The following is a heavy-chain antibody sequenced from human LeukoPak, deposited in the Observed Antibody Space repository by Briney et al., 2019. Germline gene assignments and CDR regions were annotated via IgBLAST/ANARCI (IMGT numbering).Heavy chain of an antibody. CDR2: IYPGDSDT. CDR3: TTTMLRGLIITQFDY. V-gene: IGHV5-51*01. J-gene: IGHJ4*02. Sequence: GESLKISCKGSGYSFTNYWIGWVRQMPGKGLEWMGIIYPGDSDTRYSPSFQGQVTISADKSINTAYLQWSSLKASDTAMYYCTTTMLRGLIITQFDYWGQGTLVTLSS. CDR1: GYSFTNYW. D-gene: IGHD3-10*01.